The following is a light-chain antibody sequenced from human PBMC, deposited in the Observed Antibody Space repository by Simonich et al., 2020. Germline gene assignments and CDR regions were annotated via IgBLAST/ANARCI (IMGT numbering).Light chain of an antibody. J-gene: IGLJ3*02. Sequence: NFMLTQPHSVSESPGKTVTISCTRRSGSIASNYVQWYPQRPGSAPTTVIYEDNQRPSGVPDRFSGSSDSSSNSASLTISGLKTEDEADYYCQSYDSSNWVFGGGTKLTVL. V-gene: IGLV6-57*03. CDR2: EDN. CDR3: QSYDSSNWV. CDR1: SGSIASNY.